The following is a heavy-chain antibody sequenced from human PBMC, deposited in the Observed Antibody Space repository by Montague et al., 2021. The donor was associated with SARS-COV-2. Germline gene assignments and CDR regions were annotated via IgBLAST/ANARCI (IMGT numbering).Heavy chain of an antibody. V-gene: IGHV4-39*01. D-gene: IGHD6-19*01. CDR2: INYSGKT. Sequence: SETLSLTPTVSGGSISSGTYYWGWVRQPPGKGLEWIGTINYSGKTYYNPSLKSRVTVSVDTSKNQFSLKVTSVTAAGTAVYYCARRAQWQLSWFFDLWGRGTLVTVSS. CDR3: ARRAQWQLSWFFDL. CDR1: GGSISSGTYY. J-gene: IGHJ2*01.